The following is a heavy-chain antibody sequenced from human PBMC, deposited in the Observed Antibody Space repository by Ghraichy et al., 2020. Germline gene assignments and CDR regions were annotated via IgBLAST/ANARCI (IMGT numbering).Heavy chain of an antibody. V-gene: IGHV3-30*02. Sequence: GGSPRLSCAASGFTFSSYGMHWVRQAPGKGLEWVAFIRYDGSNKYYADSVKGRFTISRDNSKNTLYLQMNSLRAEDTAVYYCAKDDRYYDSSGYYYSVDSWGQGTLVTVSS. CDR2: IRYDGSNK. J-gene: IGHJ4*02. D-gene: IGHD3-22*01. CDR3: AKDDRYYDSSGYYYSVDS. CDR1: GFTFSSYG.